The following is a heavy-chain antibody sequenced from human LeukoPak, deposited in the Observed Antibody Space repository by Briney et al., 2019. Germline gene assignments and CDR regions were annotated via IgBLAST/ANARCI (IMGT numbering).Heavy chain of an antibody. CDR2: ISGPGTSK. Sequence: PGGSLRLSCAGSGFTFSDYAMNWVRQAPGKGLEWVSVISGPGTSKSYADSVKGRFTISRDNRKKSLYLQMNSLRAEDTADYYCARDTLVTSTNWFDPWGQGTLVTVSS. CDR3: ARDTLVTSTNWFDP. V-gene: IGHV3-21*01. J-gene: IGHJ5*02. CDR1: GFTFSDYA. D-gene: IGHD2-21*02.